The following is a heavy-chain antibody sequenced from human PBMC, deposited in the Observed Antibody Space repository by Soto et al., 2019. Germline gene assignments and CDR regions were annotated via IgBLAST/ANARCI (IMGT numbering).Heavy chain of an antibody. Sequence: ETLSLTCAVSGASITGYNWWTWVRQPPGEGLEWIGEIYHSGGTSYNPSLKSRVTMSVDKSNNYFSLSLTSVTAADTAVYYCVRGIVVPARRFDPWGQGIPVTVSS. D-gene: IGHD2-21*01. CDR1: GASITGYNW. CDR3: VRGIVVPARRFDP. CDR2: IYHSGGT. V-gene: IGHV4-4*02. J-gene: IGHJ5*02.